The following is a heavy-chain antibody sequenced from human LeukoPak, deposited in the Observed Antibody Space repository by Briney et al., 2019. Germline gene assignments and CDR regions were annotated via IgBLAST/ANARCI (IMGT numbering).Heavy chain of an antibody. V-gene: IGHV3-7*01. CDR3: ATDRGWRTSGYYLYYFEY. CDR1: GFIFTNYF. D-gene: IGHD3-3*01. Sequence: GGSLRLSCAASGFIFTNYFMSWVRQAPGKGLEWAASIKHDGSEKYYVDSVRGRFTISRDNTMNSLYLQMSSLRAEDTAVYYCATDRGWRTSGYYLYYFEYWGQGTLVTYSS. J-gene: IGHJ4*02. CDR2: IKHDGSEK.